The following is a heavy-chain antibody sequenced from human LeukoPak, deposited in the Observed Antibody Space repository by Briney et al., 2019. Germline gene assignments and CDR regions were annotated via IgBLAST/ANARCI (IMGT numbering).Heavy chain of an antibody. D-gene: IGHD6-19*01. V-gene: IGHV1-2*02. J-gene: IGHJ5*02. CDR1: GYTFTGYY. CDR2: INPNSGGT. CDR3: ARGAVAGRRERNWFDP. Sequence: ASVKVSCKASGYTFTGYYMHWVRQAPGQGLEWMGWINPNSGGTNYAQKFQGRVTMTRDTSISTACMELSRLRSDDTAVYYCARGAVAGRRERNWFDPWGQGTLVTVSS.